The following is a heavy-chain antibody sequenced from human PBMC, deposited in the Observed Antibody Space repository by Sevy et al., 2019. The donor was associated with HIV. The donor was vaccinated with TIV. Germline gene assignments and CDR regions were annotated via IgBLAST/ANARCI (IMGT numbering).Heavy chain of an antibody. J-gene: IGHJ4*02. CDR2: LSYDGNIK. CDR3: ARDNGYDGRGYSTGY. V-gene: IGHV3-30-3*01. Sequence: GGSLRLSCAASGFTFDTYAMHWVRQAPGKGLEWVAVLSYDGNIKYYADSVKGRFTISRDDSKNTLYLQMNSLRDEDMAAYDCARDNGYDGRGYSTGYWGQGALVTVSS. D-gene: IGHD3-16*01. CDR1: GFTFDTYA.